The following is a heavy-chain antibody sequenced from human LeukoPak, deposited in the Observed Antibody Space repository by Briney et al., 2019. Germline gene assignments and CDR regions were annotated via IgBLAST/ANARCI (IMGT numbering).Heavy chain of an antibody. CDR3: AKDRTEQWLVPAWFDP. V-gene: IGHV3-9*01. Sequence: PGGSLRLSCAASGFTFSSYAMHWVRQAPGKGLEWVSGISWNSGSIGYADSVKGRFTISRDNAKNSLYLQMNSLRAEDTALYYCAKDRTEQWLVPAWFDPWGQGTLVTVSS. J-gene: IGHJ5*02. CDR2: ISWNSGSI. CDR1: GFTFSSYA. D-gene: IGHD6-19*01.